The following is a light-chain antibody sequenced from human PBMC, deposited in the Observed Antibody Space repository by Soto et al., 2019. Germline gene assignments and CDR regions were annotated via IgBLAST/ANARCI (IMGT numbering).Light chain of an antibody. CDR2: DAS. J-gene: IGKJ5*01. Sequence: DIQMSQSPSTLSASVGDRVTITCRASQSISSWLDWYQQKPGKAPKLLIYDASSLESGVPSRFSGSGSGTEFTLTISSLQPDDFATYYCQQYNSYSSITFGQGTRLEIK. CDR1: QSISSW. CDR3: QQYNSYSSIT. V-gene: IGKV1-5*01.